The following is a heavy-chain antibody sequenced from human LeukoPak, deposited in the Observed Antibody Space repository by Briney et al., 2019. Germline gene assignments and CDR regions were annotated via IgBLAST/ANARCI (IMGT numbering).Heavy chain of an antibody. V-gene: IGHV1-18*04. CDR1: GYSFTSYN. D-gene: IGHD2-2*01. CDR2: ISAYNGNT. Sequence: ASVKVSCKTSGYSFTSYNLHWVRQAPGQGLEWMGWISAYNGNTNYAQKLQGRVTMTTDTSTSTAYMELRSLRSDDTAVYYCARDVSSTSGDYWGQGTLVTVSS. CDR3: ARDVSSTSGDY. J-gene: IGHJ4*02.